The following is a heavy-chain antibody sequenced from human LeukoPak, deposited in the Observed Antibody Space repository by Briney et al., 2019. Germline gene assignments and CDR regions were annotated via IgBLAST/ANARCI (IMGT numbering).Heavy chain of an antibody. J-gene: IGHJ3*02. Sequence: PSETLSLTCTVSGGSISSGDYYWSWIRQPPGKGLEWIGYIYYSGSTYYNPSLKSRVTISVDTSKNQFSLKLSSVTAADTAVYYCARDSMDYYDSSGLAFDAFDIWGQGTMVTVSS. CDR2: IYYSGST. D-gene: IGHD3-22*01. V-gene: IGHV4-30-4*08. CDR1: GGSISSGDYY. CDR3: ARDSMDYYDSSGLAFDAFDI.